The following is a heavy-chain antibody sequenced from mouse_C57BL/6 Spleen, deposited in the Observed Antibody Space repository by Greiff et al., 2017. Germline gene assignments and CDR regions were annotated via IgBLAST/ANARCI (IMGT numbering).Heavy chain of an antibody. J-gene: IGHJ3*01. Sequence: QVQLQQSGAELVRPGTSVKVSCKASGYAFTNYLIEWVKQRPGQGLEWIGVINPGSGGTNYNEKFKGKATLTADKSSSTAYMQLSSLTSEDSAVYFCARPAMVTTKGFAYWGQGTLVTVSA. D-gene: IGHD2-2*01. CDR2: INPGSGGT. CDR3: ARPAMVTTKGFAY. CDR1: GYAFTNYL. V-gene: IGHV1-54*01.